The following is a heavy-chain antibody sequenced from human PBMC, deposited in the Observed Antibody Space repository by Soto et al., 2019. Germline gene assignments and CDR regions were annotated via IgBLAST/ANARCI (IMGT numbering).Heavy chain of an antibody. V-gene: IGHV4-31*03. J-gene: IGHJ5*02. CDR2: IYYSGST. Sequence: SETLSLTCTVSGGSISSGGYYWSWIRQHPGKGLEWFGYIYYSGSTYYNPSLKSRFTISVDTSKNLFSLKLSFVTAADTAVFYCARGGSYDILTGPRWFDPWGQGTLVTVSS. CDR1: GGSISSGGYY. CDR3: ARGGSYDILTGPRWFDP. D-gene: IGHD3-9*01.